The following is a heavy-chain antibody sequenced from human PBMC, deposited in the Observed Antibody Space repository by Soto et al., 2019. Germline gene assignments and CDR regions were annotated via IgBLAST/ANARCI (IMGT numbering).Heavy chain of an antibody. V-gene: IGHV3-23*01. CDR3: TKAFSVTLYTFDY. Sequence: EVQLLESGGALVQPGGSLRLSCAASGFTFSSYAMSWVRQAPGKGLEWVSGISNSGGSTYYAESVKGRFTISRDNSKNTLYLQMDSLRAGDTAVYYCTKAFSVTLYTFDYWGQGTMVTVSS. D-gene: IGHD4-17*01. CDR2: ISNSGGST. CDR1: GFTFSSYA. J-gene: IGHJ4*02.